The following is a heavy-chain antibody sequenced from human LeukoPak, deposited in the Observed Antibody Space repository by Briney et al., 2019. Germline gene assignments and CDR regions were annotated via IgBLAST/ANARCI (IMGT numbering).Heavy chain of an antibody. CDR3: ARVLSGTFDP. J-gene: IGHJ5*02. V-gene: IGHV4-4*09. Sequence: ASETLSLTCTGSGGSISSYYWGWIRQPPGKGLEWIGYIYTGGSTNYNPPHKSRVTISVDTSKTQYSLKLSSVTAADTAVYYCARVLSGTFDPWGQGTLVTVSS. CDR1: GGSISSYY. D-gene: IGHD3-10*01. CDR2: IYTGGST.